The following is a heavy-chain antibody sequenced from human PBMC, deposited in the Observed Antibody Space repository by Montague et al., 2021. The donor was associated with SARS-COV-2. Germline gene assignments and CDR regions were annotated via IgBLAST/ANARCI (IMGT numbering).Heavy chain of an antibody. D-gene: IGHD3/OR15-3a*01. CDR1: GGSLSSGGYY. Sequence: TLSLTCTVSGGSLSSGGYYWSWIRQLPGKGLEWLGYFYYSGSTYYNPSLKSRVFISADMSKNQFFLNLTSVTAADGAVYYCARDLGRTGYYYGLDVWGQGTTVTVSS. CDR3: ARDLGRTGYYYGLDV. CDR2: FYYSGST. V-gene: IGHV4-31*03. J-gene: IGHJ6*02.